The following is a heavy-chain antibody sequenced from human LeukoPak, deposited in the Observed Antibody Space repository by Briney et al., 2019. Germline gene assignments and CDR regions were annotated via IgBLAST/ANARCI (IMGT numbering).Heavy chain of an antibody. CDR2: ISYDGSNK. CDR3: AREEGYSYGYGY. V-gene: IGHV3-30*03. D-gene: IGHD5-18*01. CDR1: GFTFSSYG. Sequence: GGSLRLSCAASGFTFSSYGMHWVRQAPGKGLEWVAVISYDGSNKYYADSVKGRFTISRDNSKNTLYLQMNSLRAEDTAVYYCAREEGYSYGYGYWGQGTLVTVSS. J-gene: IGHJ4*02.